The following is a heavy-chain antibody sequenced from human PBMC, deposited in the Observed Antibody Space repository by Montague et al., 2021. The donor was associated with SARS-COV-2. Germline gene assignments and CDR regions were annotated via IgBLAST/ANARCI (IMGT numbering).Heavy chain of an antibody. CDR3: ARAFTDWLRYYGMDV. CDR1: GGSISSSSYY. Sequence: SETLSLTCTVSGGSISSSSYYWGWIRQPPGKGLEWIGSIYYSGSTYYXXXPKSRVTISVDTSKNQFSLKLSSVTAADTAVYYCARAFTDWLRYYGMDVWGQGTTVTVSS. V-gene: IGHV4-39*01. D-gene: IGHD3-9*01. J-gene: IGHJ6*02. CDR2: IYYSGST.